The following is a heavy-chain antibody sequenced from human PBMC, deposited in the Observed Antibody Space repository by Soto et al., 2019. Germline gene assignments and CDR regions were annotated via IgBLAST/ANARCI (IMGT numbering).Heavy chain of an antibody. Sequence: QVQLVQSGAEVKKPGSSVKVSCKASGGTFSSYTISWVRQAPGQGLEWMGRIIPILGIANYAQKFQGRVTITADKSTSTAYMELSSLRSGDTAVYYCARGVEALNDAFDIWGQGTMVTVSS. V-gene: IGHV1-69*02. J-gene: IGHJ3*02. CDR1: GGTFSSYT. CDR3: ARGVEALNDAFDI. CDR2: IIPILGIA.